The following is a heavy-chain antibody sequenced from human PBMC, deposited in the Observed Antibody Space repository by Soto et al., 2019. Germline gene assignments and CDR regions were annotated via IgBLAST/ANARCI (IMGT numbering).Heavy chain of an antibody. CDR1: SGSISISNW. J-gene: IGHJ5*02. CDR2: IYHSGIT. CDR3: STVVVVAARIRGWHWFDP. V-gene: IGHV4-4*02. Sequence: QVQLQESGPGLVKPSGTLSLTCAVSSGSISISNWWSWVRQPPGKGLEWIGEIYHSGITNYNPSLKSRVTISVDKSKNQSSLKLSSVTAADTAVYYCSTVVVVAARIRGWHWFDPWGQGTLVTVSS. D-gene: IGHD2-15*01.